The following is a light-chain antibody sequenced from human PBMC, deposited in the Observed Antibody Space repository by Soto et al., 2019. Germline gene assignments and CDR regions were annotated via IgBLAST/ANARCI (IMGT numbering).Light chain of an antibody. V-gene: IGKV3-15*01. CDR1: QSVDSK. J-gene: IGKJ1*01. CDR2: GAS. Sequence: EIVMTQSPATLSVSPGERATLSCRASQSVDSKLAWYQQKPGQGPRLLIYGASSRATGIPARFSGSGSGTEFTLTISSLQSEDFAVYYCQHYSTWLWTFGQGTKVATK. CDR3: QHYSTWLWT.